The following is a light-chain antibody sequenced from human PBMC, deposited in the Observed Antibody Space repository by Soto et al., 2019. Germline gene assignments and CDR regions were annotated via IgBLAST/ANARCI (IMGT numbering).Light chain of an antibody. CDR1: SSNIGNNA. CDR3: RVWEVSLNGPV. CDR2: YDD. Sequence: QSVLTQPPSVSEAPRQRVTISCSGSSSNIGNNAVNWHQQLQGKAPKLLIYYDDLLPSGVADRFSGSKSGTSASLAISGLEFEYEADEYYRVWEVSLNGPVLGTRTKVNVL. V-gene: IGLV1-36*01. J-gene: IGLJ1*01.